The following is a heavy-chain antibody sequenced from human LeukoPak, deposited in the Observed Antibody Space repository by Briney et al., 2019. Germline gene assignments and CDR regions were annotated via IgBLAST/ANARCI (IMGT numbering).Heavy chain of an antibody. CDR2: INWNGGST. Sequence: GGSLRLSCAASGFTFDDYAMSWVRHAPGKGLEWVSGINWNGGSTGYADSVKGRFTISRDNAKNSLYLQMNSLRAEDTALYYCARIGDPGIYSYYMDVWGKGTTVTVSS. D-gene: IGHD2-21*02. CDR3: ARIGDPGIYSYYMDV. V-gene: IGHV3-20*04. CDR1: GFTFDDYA. J-gene: IGHJ6*03.